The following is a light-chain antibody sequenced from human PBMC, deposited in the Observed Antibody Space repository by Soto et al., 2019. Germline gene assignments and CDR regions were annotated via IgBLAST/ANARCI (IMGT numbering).Light chain of an antibody. Sequence: QSALTQPASVSGSPGQSITISCTGTTSDVGGYNFVSWYQQHPAKAPKLLVYDVYDRPSGVSNRFSGSKSGNTASLTIPGLQPEDEADYYCSSFTSTATLVFGGGTKLTVL. CDR2: DVY. CDR1: TSDVGGYNF. J-gene: IGLJ2*01. CDR3: SSFTSTATLV. V-gene: IGLV2-14*03.